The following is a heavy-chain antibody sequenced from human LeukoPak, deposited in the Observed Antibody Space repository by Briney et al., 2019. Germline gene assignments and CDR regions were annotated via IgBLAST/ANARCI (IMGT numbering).Heavy chain of an antibody. CDR3: ASCSSSWSFRYFDY. CDR2: IYYSGST. D-gene: IGHD6-13*01. V-gene: IGHV4-39*07. Sequence: SETLSLTCTVSGGSISSSSYYWGWIRQPPGKGLEWIGSIYYSGSTYYNPSLKSRVTISVDTSKNQFSLKLSSVTAADTAVYYCASCSSSWSFRYFDYWGQGTLVTVSS. CDR1: GGSISSSSYY. J-gene: IGHJ4*02.